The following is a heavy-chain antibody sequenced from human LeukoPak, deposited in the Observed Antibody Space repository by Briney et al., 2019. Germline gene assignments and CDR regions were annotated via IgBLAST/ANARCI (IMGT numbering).Heavy chain of an antibody. V-gene: IGHV4-59*01. J-gene: IGHJ4*02. CDR1: GGSNSSYY. CDR2: IYYSGST. CDR3: ASATTVVPRYYFDY. D-gene: IGHD4-23*01. Sequence: SETLSLTCTVSGGSNSSYYWSWIRQPPGKGLEWIGYIYYSGSTNYNPSLKSRVTISVDTSKNQFSLKLSSVTAADTAVYYCASATTVVPRYYFDYWGQGTLVTVSS.